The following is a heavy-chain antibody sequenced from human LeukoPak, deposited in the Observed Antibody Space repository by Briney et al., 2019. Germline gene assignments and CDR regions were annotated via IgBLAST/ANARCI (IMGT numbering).Heavy chain of an antibody. Sequence: ASVKVSCKASGYTFTNYGISWVRQAPGQGLEWMGWISGYNGNTKYAQKIQGRVTTTTDTSTSTAYMDLRSLRSDDTAVYYCARLGITGTTRTSYYYYGMDVWGQGTTVTVSS. J-gene: IGHJ6*02. CDR1: GYTFTNYG. CDR3: ARLGITGTTRTSYYYYGMDV. D-gene: IGHD1-7*01. CDR2: ISGYNGNT. V-gene: IGHV1-18*01.